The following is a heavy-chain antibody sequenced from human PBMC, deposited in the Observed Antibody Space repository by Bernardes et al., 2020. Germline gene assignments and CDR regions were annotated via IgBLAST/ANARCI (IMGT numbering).Heavy chain of an antibody. CDR1: GGSISRSNYY. V-gene: IGHV4-39*01. Sequence: ETLSLTCTVSGGSISRSNYYWGWIRQPPGKGLEWIGNFYYSGSTYYNPSLKSRVTISGDTSKNQFSLKLSSVTAADTAVYYCARLDGLLEPFDYWGQGTLVTVSS. J-gene: IGHJ4*02. D-gene: IGHD3-9*01. CDR3: ARLDGLLEPFDY. CDR2: FYYSGST.